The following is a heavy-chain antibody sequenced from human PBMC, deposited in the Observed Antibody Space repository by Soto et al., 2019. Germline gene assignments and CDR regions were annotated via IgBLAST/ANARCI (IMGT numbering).Heavy chain of an antibody. CDR2: IKSKTDGGTT. J-gene: IGHJ4*02. CDR1: GFTFSNAW. D-gene: IGHD4-17*01. Sequence: PGGSLRLSCAASGFTFSNAWMSWVRQAPGKGLEWVGRIKSKTDGGTTDYAAPVKGRFTISRDDSKNTLYLQMNSLKTEDTAVYYCTTETDYGGNSDVDYWGQGTLVTVSS. CDR3: TTETDYGGNSDVDY. V-gene: IGHV3-15*01.